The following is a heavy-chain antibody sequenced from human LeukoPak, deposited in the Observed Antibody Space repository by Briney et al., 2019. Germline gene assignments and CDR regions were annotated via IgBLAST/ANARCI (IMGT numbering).Heavy chain of an antibody. J-gene: IGHJ4*02. CDR1: GYTFTGYY. Sequence: GASVKVSCKASGYTFTGYYMHWVRQAPGQGLEWMGWINPNSGGTNYAQKFQGRVTMTRDTSISTAYMELSRLRSDDTAVYYFARSPLRFLEWLFGSDYWGQGTLVTVSS. V-gene: IGHV1-2*02. D-gene: IGHD3-3*01. CDR3: ARSPLRFLEWLFGSDY. CDR2: INPNSGGT.